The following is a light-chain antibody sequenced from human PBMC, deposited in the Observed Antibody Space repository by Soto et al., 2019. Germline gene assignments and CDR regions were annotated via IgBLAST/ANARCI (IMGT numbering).Light chain of an antibody. CDR1: QSVSSY. CDR2: DAS. Sequence: EIVLTQSPATLSLSPGERATLSCRASQSVSSYLAWYQQKPGQAPRLLIYDASNRATGIPARFSGSGSGTDLTLTIRSLEPEDFAVYYCQQRGNRSWTFGQGTKVEIK. CDR3: QQRGNRSWT. V-gene: IGKV3-11*01. J-gene: IGKJ1*01.